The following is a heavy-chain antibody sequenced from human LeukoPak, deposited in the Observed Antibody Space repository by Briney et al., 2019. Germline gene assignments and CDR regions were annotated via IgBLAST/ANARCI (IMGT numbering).Heavy chain of an antibody. J-gene: IGHJ4*02. CDR3: ARGFGGAITLLDY. V-gene: IGHV3-21*01. CDR2: ISSSSSYI. D-gene: IGHD3-10*01. Sequence: PGGSLRLSCAASGFTFSSYSMNWVRQAPGKGLEWVSSISSSSSYIYYADSVKGRFTISRDNAKNSLYLQMNSLRAEDTAVYYWARGFGGAITLLDYWGQGTLVTVSS. CDR1: GFTFSSYS.